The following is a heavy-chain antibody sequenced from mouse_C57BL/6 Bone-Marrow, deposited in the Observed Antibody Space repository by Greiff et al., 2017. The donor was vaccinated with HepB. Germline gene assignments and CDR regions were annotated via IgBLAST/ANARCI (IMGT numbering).Heavy chain of an antibody. V-gene: IGHV2-9-1*01. CDR1: GFSLTSYA. Sequence: VQLQQSGPGLVAPSQSLSITCTVSGFSLTSYAISWVRQPPGTGLEWLGIIWTGGGTNYNSALKSRLSISKDNSKSQVFLKMNSLQTDDTARYYCARSHMVTTPYYAMDYWGQGTSVTVSS. J-gene: IGHJ4*01. D-gene: IGHD2-2*01. CDR2: IWTGGGT. CDR3: ARSHMVTTPYYAMDY.